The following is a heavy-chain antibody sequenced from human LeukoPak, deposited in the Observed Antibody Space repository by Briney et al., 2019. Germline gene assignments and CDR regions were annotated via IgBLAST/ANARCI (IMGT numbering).Heavy chain of an antibody. CDR1: GGSISSYY. D-gene: IGHD3-22*01. CDR3: ARDRYYYDSSGYYWLFDY. V-gene: IGHV4-59*01. CDR2: IYYSGST. Sequence: PSETLSLTCTVSGGSISSYYWSWIRQPPGKGLEWIGFIYYSGSTNYNPSLKSRVTISVDTSKNQFSLNLSSVTAADTAVYHCARDRYYYDSSGYYWLFDYWDQGTLVIVSS. J-gene: IGHJ4*02.